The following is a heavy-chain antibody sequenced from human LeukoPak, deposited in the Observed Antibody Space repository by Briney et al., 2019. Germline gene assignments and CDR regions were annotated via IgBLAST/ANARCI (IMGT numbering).Heavy chain of an antibody. D-gene: IGHD2-21*01. CDR2: IYYSGST. V-gene: IGHV4-59*01. Sequence: KTSETLSLTCTVSGGSISSYYWSWIRQPPGKGLEWIGYIYYSGSTNYNPSVKSRVTISVDTSKNQFSLKLSSVTAADTAVYYCARAYCGGASRPTYSDYWGQGTLATVPS. CDR3: ARAYCGGASRPTYSDY. CDR1: GGSISSYY. J-gene: IGHJ4*02.